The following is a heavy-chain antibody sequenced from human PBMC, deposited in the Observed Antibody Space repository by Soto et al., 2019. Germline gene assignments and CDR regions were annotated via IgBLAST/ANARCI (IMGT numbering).Heavy chain of an antibody. CDR3: AKKVNSGPGSQYFDY. CDR2: VYYSGST. J-gene: IGHJ4*02. CDR1: GGSINSGDYH. V-gene: IGHV4-30-4*01. Sequence: SETLSLTCSVSGGSINSGDYHWTWIRQSPGKGLEWIGAVYYSGSTYYNPSLKSRISIPVDTSKSQFSLRLRSVTAADTAVYYCAKKVNSGPGSQYFDYWGQGTLVTVSS. D-gene: IGHD3-10*01.